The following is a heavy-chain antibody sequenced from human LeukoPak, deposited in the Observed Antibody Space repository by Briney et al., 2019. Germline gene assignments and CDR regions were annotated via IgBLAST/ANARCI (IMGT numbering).Heavy chain of an antibody. Sequence: GGSLRLSCAASGFTFSSYAMHWVRQAPGKGLEWVAVISYDGSNKYYADSVKGRFTISRDNSKNTLYLQMNSLRAEDTAVYYCAKDWYTGIAAAGIFDYWGQGTLVTVSS. CDR2: ISYDGSNK. V-gene: IGHV3-30*04. CDR3: AKDWYTGIAAAGIFDY. J-gene: IGHJ4*02. D-gene: IGHD6-13*01. CDR1: GFTFSSYA.